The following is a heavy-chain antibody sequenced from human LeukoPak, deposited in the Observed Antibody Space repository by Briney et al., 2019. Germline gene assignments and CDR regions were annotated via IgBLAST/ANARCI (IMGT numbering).Heavy chain of an antibody. D-gene: IGHD4-11*01. CDR3: ASNLMTTRGGLAY. Sequence: PGESLKHSCAFSGLTFSNFAMTWVRSAPGKGPEWVSSISGSGGSTYYAPSVKGRFTLSRDNSQNTLFLQMTSLRAEDTATYFCASNLMTTRGGLAYWGQGTLVTVSS. V-gene: IGHV3-23*01. J-gene: IGHJ4*02. CDR2: ISGSGGST. CDR1: GLTFSNFA.